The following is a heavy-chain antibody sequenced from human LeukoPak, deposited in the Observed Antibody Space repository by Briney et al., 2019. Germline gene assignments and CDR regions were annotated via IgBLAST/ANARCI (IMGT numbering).Heavy chain of an antibody. CDR3: AKDPYYYDSSGLPLFDY. D-gene: IGHD3-22*01. J-gene: IGHJ4*02. Sequence: GGSLRLSCAASGFTFSNHAMSWVRQAPGKGLEWVSAISGSGGSTYYADSVKGRFTISRDNSKNTLYLQMNSLRAEDTAVYYCAKDPYYYDSSGLPLFDYWGQGTLVTVSS. CDR2: ISGSGGST. V-gene: IGHV3-23*01. CDR1: GFTFSNHA.